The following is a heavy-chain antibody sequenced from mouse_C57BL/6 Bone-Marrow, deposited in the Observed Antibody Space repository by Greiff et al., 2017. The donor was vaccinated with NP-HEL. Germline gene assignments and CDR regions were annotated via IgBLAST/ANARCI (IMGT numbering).Heavy chain of an antibody. Sequence: EVHLVESGAELVKPGASVKLSCTASGFNIKDYYMHWVKQRTEQGLEWIGRIDPEDGETKNAPKFQGKATITADTSSNTAYLQLSSLTSEDTAVYYCARNPLPAMDYWGQGTSVTVSS. V-gene: IGHV14-2*01. D-gene: IGHD5-5*01. CDR2: IDPEDGET. J-gene: IGHJ4*01. CDR3: ARNPLPAMDY. CDR1: GFNIKDYY.